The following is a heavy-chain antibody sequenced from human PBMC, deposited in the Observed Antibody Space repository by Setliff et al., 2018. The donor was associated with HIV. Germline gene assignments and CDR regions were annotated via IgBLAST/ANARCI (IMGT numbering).Heavy chain of an antibody. CDR1: GYTFTTYG. CDR2: ISTYSDET. J-gene: IGHJ5*02. V-gene: IGHV1-18*01. CDR3: ARWAAGGTGWFDP. Sequence: ASVKVSCKPSGYTFTTYGLSWVRQAPGQGLEWMGWISTYSDETSSSQNLQGRLTMTTDTSTSTAYMEVRSLRSDDTAVYYCARWAAGGTGWFDPWGQGTLVTVS. D-gene: IGHD6-13*01.